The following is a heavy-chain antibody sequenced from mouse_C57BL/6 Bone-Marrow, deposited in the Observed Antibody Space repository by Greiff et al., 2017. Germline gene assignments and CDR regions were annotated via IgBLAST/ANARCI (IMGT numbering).Heavy chain of an antibody. V-gene: IGHV5-6*02. J-gene: IGHJ2*01. CDR3: AGTYSMVTTQFDY. Sequence: EVMLVESGGDLVKPGGSLKLSCAASGFTFSSYGMSWVRQTPDKRLEWVATISSGGSYTYSPASVKGRFTISRDNAKNTQYLQMSSLKSESTAMYYCAGTYSMVTTQFDYWGQGTTLTVSS. CDR1: GFTFSSYG. CDR2: ISSGGSYT. D-gene: IGHD2-2*01.